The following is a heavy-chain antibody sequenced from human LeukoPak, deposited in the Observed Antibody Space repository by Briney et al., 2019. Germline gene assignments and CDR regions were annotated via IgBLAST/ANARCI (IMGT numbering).Heavy chain of an antibody. Sequence: GGSLRLSCAASGFTFSSYSMNWVRQAPGKGLEWVSYISSSSSTIYYADSVKGRFTISRDNAKNSLYLQMNSLRAEDTVVYYCASGLTEVGYRGQGTLVTVSS. V-gene: IGHV3-48*01. CDR1: GFTFSSYS. D-gene: IGHD1-14*01. J-gene: IGHJ4*02. CDR2: ISSSSSTI. CDR3: ASGLTEVGY.